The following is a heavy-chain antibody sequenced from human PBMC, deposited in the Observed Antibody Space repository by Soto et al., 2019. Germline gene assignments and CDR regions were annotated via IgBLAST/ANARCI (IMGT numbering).Heavy chain of an antibody. CDR1: GDSVSSNSAA. J-gene: IGHJ5*02. CDR2: TYYRSKWYN. D-gene: IGHD6-19*01. V-gene: IGHV6-1*01. Sequence: SQTLSLTCAISGDSVSSNSAAWNWIRQSPSRGLEWLGRTYYRSKWYNDYAVSVKSRITINPDTSKNQFSLQLNSVTPEDTAVYYCARDIAVAGTGGNWFDPWGQGTLVTVSS. CDR3: ARDIAVAGTGGNWFDP.